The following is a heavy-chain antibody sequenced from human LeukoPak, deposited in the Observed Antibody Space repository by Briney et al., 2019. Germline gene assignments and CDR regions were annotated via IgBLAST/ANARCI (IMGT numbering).Heavy chain of an antibody. CDR3: ARAPRQQLVRPFFDY. V-gene: IGHV4-34*01. J-gene: IGHJ4*02. Sequence: PSETLSLTCAVYGGSFSGYYWSWIRQPPGKGLEWIGEINHSGSTNYNPSLKSRVTISVDTSKNQFSLKLSSVTAADTAVYYCARAPRQQLVRPFFDYWGQGTLVTVSS. CDR1: GGSFSGYY. D-gene: IGHD6-13*01. CDR2: INHSGST.